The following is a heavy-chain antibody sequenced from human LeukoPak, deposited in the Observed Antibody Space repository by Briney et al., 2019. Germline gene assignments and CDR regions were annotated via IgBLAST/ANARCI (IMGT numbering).Heavy chain of an antibody. V-gene: IGHV4-59*08. D-gene: IGHD1-1*01. CDR3: ARCSRGTSVGMDV. CDR2: IYYSGNT. CDR1: GGSISNYY. Sequence: SETLSLTCSVSGGSISNYYWTWIRQPPGKGLEWIGYIYYSGNTNYNPSLKSRVTISLDTSKNQFSLKLTSVTAAGTAVYYCARCSRGTSVGMDVWGQGTTVTVSS. J-gene: IGHJ6*02.